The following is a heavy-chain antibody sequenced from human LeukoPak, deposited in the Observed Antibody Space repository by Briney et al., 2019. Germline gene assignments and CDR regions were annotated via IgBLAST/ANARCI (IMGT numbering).Heavy chain of an antibody. CDR3: AKKAQYNGNYPLDY. V-gene: IGHV3-23*01. D-gene: IGHD1-26*01. CDR1: GFTFTSYS. J-gene: IGHJ4*02. CDR2: TSDRGDYT. Sequence: GGSLRLSCAASGFTFTSYSMSWVRQAPGKGLEWVSGTSDRGDYTYYADSVKGRFTISRDNSKNTLYLQLNSLRAEDTALYFCAKKAQYNGNYPLDYWGQGTLVTVSS.